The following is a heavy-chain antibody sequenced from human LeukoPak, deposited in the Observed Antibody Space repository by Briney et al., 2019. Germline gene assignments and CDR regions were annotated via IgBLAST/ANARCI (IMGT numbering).Heavy chain of an antibody. Sequence: GASVKVSCKASGYTFTGYYMHCVRQAAGQGLEWMGWINPNSGRTGYAQKFQGRVTMTANTSISTAYMELRNLRFDDTAVYYCARGRSGLAAAGTYDYWGQGTLITVSS. CDR1: GYTFTGYY. CDR2: INPNSGRT. CDR3: ARGRSGLAAAGTYDY. V-gene: IGHV1-8*02. D-gene: IGHD6-13*01. J-gene: IGHJ4*02.